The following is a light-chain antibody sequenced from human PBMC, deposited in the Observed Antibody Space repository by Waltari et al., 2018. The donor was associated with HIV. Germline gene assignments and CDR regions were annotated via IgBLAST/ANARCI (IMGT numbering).Light chain of an antibody. Sequence: QPVLTQPPSASGTPGQRVTISCSGSSSTHRSNSVNRYQQVPGSTPKLPIYRNNQRPSVGPDRFSASKSGTSASLAIRGLRSEDEGDYYCAAWDDNLGGRGLFGGGTRLTVL. CDR1: SSTHRSNS. J-gene: IGLJ3*02. CDR2: RNN. V-gene: IGLV1-47*01. CDR3: AAWDDNLGGRGL.